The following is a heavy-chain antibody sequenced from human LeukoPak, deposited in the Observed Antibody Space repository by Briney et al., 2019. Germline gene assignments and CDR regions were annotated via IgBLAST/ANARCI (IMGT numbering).Heavy chain of an antibody. V-gene: IGHV4-38-2*01. J-gene: IGHJ6*03. CDR2: IYHSGST. CDR3: ARLGGSYSSLYMDV. D-gene: IGHD1-26*01. Sequence: SETLSLTCAVSGYSISSGYYWGWIRQPPGKGLEWIGSIYHSGSTYYNPSLKSRVTISVDTSKNQLSLKLSSVTAADTAVYYCARLGGSYSSLYMDVWGKGTTVTVSS. CDR1: GYSISSGYY.